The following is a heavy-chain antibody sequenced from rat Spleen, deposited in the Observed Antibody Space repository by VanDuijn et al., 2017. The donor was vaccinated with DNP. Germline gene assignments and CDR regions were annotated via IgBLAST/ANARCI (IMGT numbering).Heavy chain of an antibody. Sequence: QVQLKESGPGLVQPSQPLSLTCTVSGFSLTSYHVHWVRQPPGKGLEWMGMMWKDGDSSYNSALNSRLSISRDTSKSQVFLRMNSLQTEDTATYYCASDYDGYYQTPFDYWGQGAMVTVSS. CDR1: GFSLTSYH. V-gene: IGHV2-32*01. J-gene: IGHJ2*01. CDR3: ASDYDGYYQTPFDY. CDR2: MWKDGDS. D-gene: IGHD1-12*03.